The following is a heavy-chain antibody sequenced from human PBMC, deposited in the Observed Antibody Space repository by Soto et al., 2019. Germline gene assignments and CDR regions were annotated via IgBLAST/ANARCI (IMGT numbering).Heavy chain of an antibody. Sequence: SETLSLTCAVSGGSISSRNWWSWVRQPPGKGLEWIGEIHHSGSTNPNPSLKSRVTTSVDKSKNQFSLKLTSVTAADTAVYYCAGSGSYRDIDYWGQGTLVTVSS. CDR1: GGSISSRNW. CDR2: IHHSGST. J-gene: IGHJ4*02. D-gene: IGHD3-10*01. V-gene: IGHV4-4*02. CDR3: AGSGSYRDIDY.